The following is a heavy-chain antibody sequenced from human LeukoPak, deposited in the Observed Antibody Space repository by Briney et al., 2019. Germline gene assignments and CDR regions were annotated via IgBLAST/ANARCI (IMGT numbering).Heavy chain of an antibody. V-gene: IGHV3-7*01. Sequence: GGSLRLSCSASGFTFSSYWVTWVRQAPGKGLEWVANVKQDGSEKDYVDSVKGRFTISRDNAKNSLYLQMNSLRVDDTAVYYCARARSGWYERVFDYWGQGTLVTVSS. D-gene: IGHD6-19*01. J-gene: IGHJ4*02. CDR1: GFTFSSYW. CDR2: VKQDGSEK. CDR3: ARARSGWYERVFDY.